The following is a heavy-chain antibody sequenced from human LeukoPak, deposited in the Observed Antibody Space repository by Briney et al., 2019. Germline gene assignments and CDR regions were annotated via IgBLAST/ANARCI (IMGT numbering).Heavy chain of an antibody. J-gene: IGHJ5*02. V-gene: IGHV4-38-2*02. D-gene: IGHD6-19*01. CDR2: IYHSGST. Sequence: SETLSLTCTVSGYSISSGYYWGWIRQPPGKGLEWIGNIYHSGSTYYNPSLKSRVTISVDTSKNQFSLKLSSVTAADTAVYYCARESSGWFDPWGQGTLVTVSS. CDR1: GYSISSGYY. CDR3: ARESSGWFDP.